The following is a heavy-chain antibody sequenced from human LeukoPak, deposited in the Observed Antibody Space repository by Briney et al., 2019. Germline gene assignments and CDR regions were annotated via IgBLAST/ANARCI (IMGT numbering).Heavy chain of an antibody. CDR3: SGSFYYDSRGY. Sequence: SETLSLTCVVYGGSFSGYFWSWIRQPPGKGLEWIGEITPSGSTNYNPSLKSRVSISIDTSKKKLSLRLTSVTAADSAVYYCSGSFYYDSRGYWDRGTLVLVS. V-gene: IGHV4-34*01. J-gene: IGHJ1*01. CDR1: GGSFSGYF. CDR2: ITPSGST. D-gene: IGHD3-22*01.